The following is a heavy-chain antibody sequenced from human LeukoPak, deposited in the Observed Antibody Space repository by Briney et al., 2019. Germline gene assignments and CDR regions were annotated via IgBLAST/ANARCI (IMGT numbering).Heavy chain of an antibody. D-gene: IGHD3-22*01. Sequence: PGGSLRLSCAASGFTFSSYGMHWVRQAPGKGLEWVAVISYDGSNKYYADSVKGRSTISRDNSKNTLYLQMNSLRAEDTAVYYCAKFGDSSGSDYWGQGTLVTVSS. V-gene: IGHV3-30*18. CDR3: AKFGDSSGSDY. CDR2: ISYDGSNK. CDR1: GFTFSSYG. J-gene: IGHJ4*02.